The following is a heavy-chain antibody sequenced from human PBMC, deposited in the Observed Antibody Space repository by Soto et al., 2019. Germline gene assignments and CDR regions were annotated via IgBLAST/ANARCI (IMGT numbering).Heavy chain of an antibody. CDR3: ARDWVDYYDSSGYGLFFDY. D-gene: IGHD3-22*01. V-gene: IGHV3-11*01. CDR2: ISSSGSTI. Sequence: GGSLRLSCAASGFTFSDYYMSWIRQAPGKGLEWVSYISSSGSTIYYADSVKGRFTISRDNAKNSLYLQMNSLRAEDTAVYYCARDWVDYYDSSGYGLFFDYWGQGTLVTVSS. J-gene: IGHJ4*02. CDR1: GFTFSDYY.